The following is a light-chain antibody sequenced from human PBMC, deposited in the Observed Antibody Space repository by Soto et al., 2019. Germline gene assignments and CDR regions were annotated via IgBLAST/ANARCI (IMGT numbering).Light chain of an antibody. J-gene: IGKJ2*01. CDR2: DAS. Sequence: EIVMTQSPATLSVSPGERATLSCRASQSVSSNLAWYQQKPGQAPRLLIYDASTRAIGIAARFSGSGSGTEFPLTISSLQSEDFAVYYCHQYHNWPPYTFGQGTKLEIK. V-gene: IGKV3-15*01. CDR1: QSVSSN. CDR3: HQYHNWPPYT.